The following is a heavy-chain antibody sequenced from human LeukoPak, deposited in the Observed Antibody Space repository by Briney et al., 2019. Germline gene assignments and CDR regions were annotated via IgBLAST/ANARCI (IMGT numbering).Heavy chain of an antibody. CDR3: ARGVFGDIVVVPAAMGGWFDP. V-gene: IGHV4-39*07. CDR1: GGSISSSYY. J-gene: IGHJ5*02. D-gene: IGHD2-2*01. Sequence: PSETLSLTCTVSGGSISSSYYWGWIRQPPGKGLEWIGSIYYSGSTYYNPSLKSRVTISVDTSKNQFSLKLSSVTAADTAVYYCARGVFGDIVVVPAAMGGWFDPRGQGTLVTVSS. CDR2: IYYSGST.